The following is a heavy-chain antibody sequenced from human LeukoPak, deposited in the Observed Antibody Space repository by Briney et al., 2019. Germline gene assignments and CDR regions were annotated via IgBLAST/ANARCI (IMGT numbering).Heavy chain of an antibody. V-gene: IGHV3-7*01. D-gene: IGHD3-22*01. J-gene: IGHJ1*01. Sequence: GGSLRLSCAASGFTFSSYWMSWVRQAPGKGLEWVANIKQDGSEKYYVDSVKGRFTISRDNAKNSLYLQMNSLRAEDTAVYYCTTFSTMIVVIGNWGQGTLVTVSS. CDR1: GFTFSSYW. CDR2: IKQDGSEK. CDR3: TTFSTMIVVIGN.